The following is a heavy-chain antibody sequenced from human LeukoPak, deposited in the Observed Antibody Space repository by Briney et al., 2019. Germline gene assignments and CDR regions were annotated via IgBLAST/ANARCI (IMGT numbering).Heavy chain of an antibody. Sequence: SETLSLTCAVYGGSFSGYYWSWVRRPPGKGLEWIGEINHSGSTNYSPSLKSRVIISVDTSKNQFSLKLRSLTAADTAVYYCARGRGRFDFWGQGALVTVSS. D-gene: IGHD3-16*01. CDR1: GGSFSGYY. J-gene: IGHJ4*02. V-gene: IGHV4-34*01. CDR2: INHSGST. CDR3: ARGRGRFDF.